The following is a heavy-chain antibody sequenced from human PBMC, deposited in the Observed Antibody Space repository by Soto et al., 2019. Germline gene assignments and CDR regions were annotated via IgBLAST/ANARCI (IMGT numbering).Heavy chain of an antibody. Sequence: GXSVKVSCKASGSAFCAYYIYWVRQAPVQGLEWMGSINPHAGGARYVQQFRDRLTISTDTPKETAYMELRSLTSDDTAIYYCARARLRTPNGVDSFDVWGQGTSVTVSS. CDR1: GSAFCAYY. D-gene: IGHD2-8*01. CDR2: INPHAGGA. CDR3: ARARLRTPNGVDSFDV. J-gene: IGHJ3*01. V-gene: IGHV1-2*02.